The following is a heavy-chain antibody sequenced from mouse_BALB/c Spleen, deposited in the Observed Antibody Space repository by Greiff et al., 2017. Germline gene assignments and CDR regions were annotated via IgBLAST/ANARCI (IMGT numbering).Heavy chain of an antibody. D-gene: IGHD2-4*01. CDR1: GYSITSGYY. Sequence: ESGPGLVKPSQSLSLTCSVTGYSITSGYYWNWIRQFPGNKLEWMGYISYDGSNNYNPSLKNRISITRDTSKNQFFLKLNSVTTEDTATYYCASLIYYDYDWYFDVWGAGTTVTVSS. J-gene: IGHJ1*01. V-gene: IGHV3-6*02. CDR3: ASLIYYDYDWYFDV. CDR2: ISYDGSN.